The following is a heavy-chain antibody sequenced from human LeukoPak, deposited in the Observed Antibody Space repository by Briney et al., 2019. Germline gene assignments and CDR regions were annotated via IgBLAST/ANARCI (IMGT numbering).Heavy chain of an antibody. CDR2: ISAYNGKT. D-gene: IGHD6-13*01. V-gene: IGHV1-18*01. CDR1: GFTFTAHG. CDR3: ARTIAAPFTHYFDY. Sequence: ASVKVSCKASGFTFTAHGFTWVRQAPGQGLEWMGWISAYNGKTESAQNVRARVTMTTDTSTNTAYMELWSLRSDDTAIYYCARTIAAPFTHYFDYWGQGTLVTVAS. J-gene: IGHJ4*02.